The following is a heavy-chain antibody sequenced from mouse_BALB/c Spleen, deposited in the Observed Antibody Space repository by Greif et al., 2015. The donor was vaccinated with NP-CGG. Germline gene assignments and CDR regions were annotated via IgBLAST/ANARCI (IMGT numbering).Heavy chain of an antibody. CDR2: IYPGDGDT. CDR1: GYTFTSYW. V-gene: IGHV1-87*01. Sequence: VQLQQSGAELARPGASVKLSCKASGYTFTSYWMQWVKQRPGQGLEWVGAIYPGDGDTRYTQKFKGKATLTADKSSSTAYMQLSSLASEDSAVYYCAREGAYWGQGTLVTVSA. J-gene: IGHJ3*01. CDR3: AREGAY.